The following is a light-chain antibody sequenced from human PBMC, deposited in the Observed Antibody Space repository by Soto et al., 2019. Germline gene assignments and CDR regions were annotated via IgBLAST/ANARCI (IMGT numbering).Light chain of an antibody. CDR2: GAS. CDR3: QQYGSSGT. CDR1: QSVSNS. J-gene: IGKJ1*01. V-gene: IGKV3-20*01. Sequence: EIVLIQSPATLSLSPGEGATLSCRASQSVSNSLALYQQKPGQAPRLLIYGASSRATGIPDRFSGSGSGTDFTLTISRLEPEDFAVYYCQQYGSSGTFGQGTKVDIK.